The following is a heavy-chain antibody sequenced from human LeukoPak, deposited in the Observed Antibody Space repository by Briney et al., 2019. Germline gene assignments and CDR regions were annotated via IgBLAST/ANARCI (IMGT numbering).Heavy chain of an antibody. J-gene: IGHJ4*02. CDR2: INHSGST. CDR3: ARAIYSSAIDY. CDR1: GGSFSGYY. Sequence: PSETLSLTCAVYGGSFSGYYWSWIRQPPGKGLEWIGEINHSGSTNYNPSLKSRVTISVDTSKNQFSLKLSSVTAADTAVYYCARAIYSSAIDYWGQGTLVTVSS. D-gene: IGHD6-19*01. V-gene: IGHV4-34*01.